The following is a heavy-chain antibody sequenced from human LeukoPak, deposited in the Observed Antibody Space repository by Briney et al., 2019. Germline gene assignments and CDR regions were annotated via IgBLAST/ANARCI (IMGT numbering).Heavy chain of an antibody. J-gene: IGHJ2*01. CDR2: INPSGGST. D-gene: IGHD3-3*01. V-gene: IGHV1-46*01. CDR1: GYTFTSYY. Sequence: ASVKVSCMASGYTFTSYYMHWVRQAPGQGLEWMGIINPSGGSTSYAQKFQGRVTMTRDTSTSTVYMELSSLRSEDTAVYYCARVERGYDFWSGYYDNWYFDLWGRGTLVTVSS. CDR3: ARVERGYDFWSGYYDNWYFDL.